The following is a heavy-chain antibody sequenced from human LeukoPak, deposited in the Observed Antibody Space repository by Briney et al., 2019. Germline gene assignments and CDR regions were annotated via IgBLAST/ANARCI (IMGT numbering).Heavy chain of an antibody. V-gene: IGHV3-9*01. Sequence: PGRSLRLSCAASGFTFDDYAMHWVRQAPGKGLEWVSGISWNSGSIGYADSVKGRFTTSRDNAKNSLYLQMNSLRAEDTALYYCAKEEVATLDYYYYGMDVWGQGTTVTVSS. J-gene: IGHJ6*02. D-gene: IGHD5-12*01. CDR2: ISWNSGSI. CDR3: AKEEVATLDYYYYGMDV. CDR1: GFTFDDYA.